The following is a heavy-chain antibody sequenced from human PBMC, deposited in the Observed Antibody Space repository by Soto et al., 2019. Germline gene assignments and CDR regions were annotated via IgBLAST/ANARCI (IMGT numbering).Heavy chain of an antibody. CDR3: ARDGWLYYDSTSQGMDV. Sequence: GGSLRLSCAASGFTFSSHAMHWVRQAPGKGLEWVAVISYDGGNKNHADSVKGRFTISRDNSKNTLFLQMNNLRAEDTAVYYCARDGWLYYDSTSQGMDVWGQGTTVTVSS. D-gene: IGHD3-22*01. CDR2: ISYDGGNK. CDR1: GFTFSSHA. V-gene: IGHV3-30-3*01. J-gene: IGHJ6*02.